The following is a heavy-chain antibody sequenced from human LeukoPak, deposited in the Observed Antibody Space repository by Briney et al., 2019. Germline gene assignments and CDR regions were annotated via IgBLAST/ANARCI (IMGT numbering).Heavy chain of an antibody. D-gene: IGHD1-1*01. J-gene: IGHJ4*02. V-gene: IGHV4-61*02. CDR3: ARHERTYYFDY. CDR1: GGSISSGSYY. Sequence: PSETLSLTCTVSGGSISSGSYYWSWIRQPAGKGLEWIGRIYTSGSTNYNPSLKSRVTISVDTSKNQFSLKLSSVTAADTAVYYCARHERTYYFDYWGQGTLVTVSS. CDR2: IYTSGST.